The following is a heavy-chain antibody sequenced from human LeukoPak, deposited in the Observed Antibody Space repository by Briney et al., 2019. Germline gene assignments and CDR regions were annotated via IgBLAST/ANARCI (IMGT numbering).Heavy chain of an antibody. CDR2: IYHSGST. CDR3: SSSIGSYYT. CDR1: GGSISGRDYY. D-gene: IGHD3-10*01. V-gene: IGHV4-39*01. Sequence: SETLSLTRTFSGGSISGRDYYWGWIRQSPVKGLEWIGSIYHSGSTYYNPSLRSRVTMSVDTSKNQFYLKLSSVTAADTAVYYCSSSIGSYYTWGQGTLVTVSS. J-gene: IGHJ1*01.